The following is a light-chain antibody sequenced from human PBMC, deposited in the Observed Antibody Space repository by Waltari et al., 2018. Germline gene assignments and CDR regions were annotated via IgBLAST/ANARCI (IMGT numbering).Light chain of an antibody. CDR2: GIS. CDR3: QQYETSPWT. V-gene: IGKV3-20*01. CDR1: QSVDSNY. Sequence: DIVVTQSPDSLTLSVGERATIKCKSSQSVDSNYLAWYQQKPGQAPRLLIFGISNRATDIPDKFSGSGSGTDFTLTISRLEPEDFAVYYCQQYETSPWTFGRGTKVEI. J-gene: IGKJ1*01.